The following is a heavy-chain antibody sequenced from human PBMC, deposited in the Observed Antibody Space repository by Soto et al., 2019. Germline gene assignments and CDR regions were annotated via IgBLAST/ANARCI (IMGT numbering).Heavy chain of an antibody. CDR1: GGSFSGYY. CDR2: INHSGST. D-gene: IGHD3-16*02. CDR3: ARGAFTFGGVIVILYYYYGMDV. Sequence: SETLSLTCAVYGGSFSGYYWSWIRQPPGKGLEWIGEINHSGSTNYNPSLKSRVTISVDTSKNQFSLKLSSVTAADTAVYYCARGAFTFGGVIVILYYYYGMDVWGQGT. J-gene: IGHJ6*02. V-gene: IGHV4-34*01.